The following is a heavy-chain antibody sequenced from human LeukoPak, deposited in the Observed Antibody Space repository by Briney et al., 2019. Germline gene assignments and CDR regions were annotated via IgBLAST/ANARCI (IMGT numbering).Heavy chain of an antibody. CDR1: GGSINSSSYY. J-gene: IGHJ4*02. V-gene: IGHV4-39*01. CDR3: AKAQPFDY. CDR2: IFYSGNT. Sequence: SETLSLTCTVSGGSINSSSYYWGWIRQPPGKGLEWIGSIFYSGNTYDNPSLKSRVTISVDTSKNQFSLKLNSVTAADTAVYYCAKAQPFDYWGQGTLVTVSS.